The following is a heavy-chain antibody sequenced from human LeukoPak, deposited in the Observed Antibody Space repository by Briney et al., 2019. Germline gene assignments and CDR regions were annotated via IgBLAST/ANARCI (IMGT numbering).Heavy chain of an antibody. V-gene: IGHV3-23*01. CDR3: AKDVSAAPGY. CDR2: VSATGGST. Sequence: GGSLRLSCAASGFTFRSFGMGWVRQAPGKGLEWVSTVSATGGSTYYADSVKGRFTISRDNFKNTVFLQMNSLRAEDTALYYCAKDVSAAPGYWGQGTLVTVSS. CDR1: GFTFRSFG. D-gene: IGHD3-10*01. J-gene: IGHJ4*02.